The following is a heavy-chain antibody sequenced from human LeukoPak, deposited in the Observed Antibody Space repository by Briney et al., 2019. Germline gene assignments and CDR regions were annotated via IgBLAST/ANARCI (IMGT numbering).Heavy chain of an antibody. D-gene: IGHD3-10*01. J-gene: IGHJ6*02. CDR1: GFTFSSYA. CDR3: AGDQGSDGSGSYLHIIYYYYGMDV. CDR2: ISYDGSNK. V-gene: IGHV3-30-3*01. Sequence: GGSLRLSCAASGFTFSSYAMHWVRQAPGKGLEWVAVISYDGSNKYYADSVKGRFTISRDNSKNTLYLQMNSLRAEDTAVYYCAGDQGSDGSGSYLHIIYYYYGMDVWGQGTTVTVSS.